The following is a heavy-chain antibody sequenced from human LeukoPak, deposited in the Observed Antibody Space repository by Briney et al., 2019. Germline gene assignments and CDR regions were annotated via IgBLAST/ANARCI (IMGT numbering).Heavy chain of an antibody. J-gene: IGHJ5*02. D-gene: IGHD4-17*01. Sequence: PSETLSLTCAVYGGSFSGYYWSWIRQPPGKGLEWIGEINHSGSTNYNPSLKSRVTISVDTSKNQFSLKLSSVTAADTAVYYCARERYDYGDYVGWFDPWGQGTLVTVSS. CDR2: INHSGST. CDR1: GGSFSGYY. CDR3: ARERYDYGDYVGWFDP. V-gene: IGHV4-34*01.